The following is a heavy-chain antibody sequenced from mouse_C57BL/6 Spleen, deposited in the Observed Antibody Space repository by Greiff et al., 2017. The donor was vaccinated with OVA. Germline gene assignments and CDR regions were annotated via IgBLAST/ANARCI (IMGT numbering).Heavy chain of an antibody. Sequence: VQVVESGAELVRPGTSVKVSCKASGYAFTNYLIEWVKQRPGQGLEWIGVINPGSGGTNYNEKFKGKATLTADKSSSTAYMQLSSLTSEDSAVYFCARGGDYGFAYWGQGTLVTVSA. CDR2: INPGSGGT. J-gene: IGHJ3*01. CDR3: ARGGDYGFAY. D-gene: IGHD2-4*01. CDR1: GYAFTNYL. V-gene: IGHV1-54*01.